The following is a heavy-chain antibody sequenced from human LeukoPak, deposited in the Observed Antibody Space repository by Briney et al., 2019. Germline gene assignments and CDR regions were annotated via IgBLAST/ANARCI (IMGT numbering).Heavy chain of an antibody. CDR2: ISGSGGST. J-gene: IGHJ4*02. V-gene: IGHV3-23*01. D-gene: IGHD6-19*01. Sequence: GGPLRLSCAASGFTFSSYAMSWVRQAPGKGLEWVSAISGSGGSTYYADSVKGRFTISRDNSKNTLYLQMNSLRAEDTAVYYCAISSRRTVAGFDYWAREPWSPSPQ. CDR1: GFTFSSYA. CDR3: AISSRRTVAGFDY.